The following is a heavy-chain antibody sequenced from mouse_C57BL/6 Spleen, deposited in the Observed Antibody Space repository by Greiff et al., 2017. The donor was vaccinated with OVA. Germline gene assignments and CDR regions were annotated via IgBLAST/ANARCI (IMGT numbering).Heavy chain of an antibody. CDR1: GFTFSSYA. Sequence: EVMLVESGEGLVKPGGSLKLSCAASGFTFSSYAMSWVRQTPEKRLEWVAYISSGGDYIYYADTVKGRFTISRDNARNTLYLQMSSLKSEDTAMYYCTRDLHYSNYVFDYWGQGTTLTVSS. CDR3: TRDLHYSNYVFDY. V-gene: IGHV5-9-1*02. CDR2: ISSGGDYI. J-gene: IGHJ2*01. D-gene: IGHD2-5*01.